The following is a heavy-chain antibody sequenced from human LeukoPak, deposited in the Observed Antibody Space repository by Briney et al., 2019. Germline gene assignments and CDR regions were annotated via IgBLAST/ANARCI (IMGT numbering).Heavy chain of an antibody. CDR2: INPDDTT. Sequence: GGPLRLSCAGSGFTVSSDFMHWVRQAPGKGLEWVSVINPDDTTYYTDSVQGRFAISRDKSKNTLYLQMNNLKAEDTAIYYCVKGQGFILDCWGQGTLVTVSS. V-gene: IGHV3-53*01. CDR1: GFTVSSDF. D-gene: IGHD3-16*02. J-gene: IGHJ4*02. CDR3: VKGQGFILDC.